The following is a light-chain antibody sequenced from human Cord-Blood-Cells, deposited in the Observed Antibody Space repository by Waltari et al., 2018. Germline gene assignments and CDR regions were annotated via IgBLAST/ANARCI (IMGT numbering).Light chain of an antibody. J-gene: IGLJ3*02. CDR1: SSDVGGYNY. CDR3: SSYTSSSPL. Sequence: QSALTQPASVSGSPGQSITISCTGTSSDVGGYNYVSWYQQHPGKAPKLMIYDVSNRPSGFSNRFSGSKSCNTASLTISGLQAEDEADYYCSSYTSSSPLFGGGTKLTVL. CDR2: DVS. V-gene: IGLV2-14*01.